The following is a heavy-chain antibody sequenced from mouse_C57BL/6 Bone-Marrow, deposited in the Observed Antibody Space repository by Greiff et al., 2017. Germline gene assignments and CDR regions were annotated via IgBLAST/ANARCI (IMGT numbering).Heavy chain of an antibody. Sequence: QVQLQQSGAELARPGASVKLSCKASGYTFTSYGISWVKQRTGQGLEWIGEIYPRSGNTYYNEKFKGKATLTADKSSSTAYMELLSLTSEDSAVYFCSQLVYYAMDYWGQGTSVTVSS. CDR2: IYPRSGNT. J-gene: IGHJ4*01. CDR1: GYTFTSYG. CDR3: SQLVYYAMDY. D-gene: IGHD4-1*02. V-gene: IGHV1-81*01.